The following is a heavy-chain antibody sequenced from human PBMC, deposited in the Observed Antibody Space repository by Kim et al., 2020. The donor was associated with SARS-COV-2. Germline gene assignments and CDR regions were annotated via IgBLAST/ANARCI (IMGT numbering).Heavy chain of an antibody. CDR1: GITVSSNF. Sequence: GGSLRLSCAASGITVSSNFMSWVRQAPGKGLEWISVIYSGGSTYYADSVKGRFSMSRDHSKNTAVLQMNSLRPEDTAVYYCASQPDSSRWYYYYYFLDVWGKGTTVTVSS. CDR2: IYSGGST. D-gene: IGHD6-13*01. CDR3: ASQPDSSRWYYYYYFLDV. V-gene: IGHV3-66*04. J-gene: IGHJ6*03.